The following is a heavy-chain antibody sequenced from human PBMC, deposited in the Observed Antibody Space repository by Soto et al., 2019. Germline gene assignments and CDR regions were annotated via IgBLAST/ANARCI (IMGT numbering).Heavy chain of an antibody. D-gene: IGHD3-9*01. J-gene: IGHJ4*02. CDR2: IYYSGST. CDR1: GGSISSGGYY. Sequence: LSLTCTVSGGSISSGGYYWSWIRQHPGKGLEWIGYIYYSGSTYYNPSLKSRVTISVGTSKNQFSLKLSSVTAADTAVYYCVSLHHNYDILTGYQGYYFDYWGQGTLVTVSS. CDR3: VSLHHNYDILTGYQGYYFDY. V-gene: IGHV4-31*03.